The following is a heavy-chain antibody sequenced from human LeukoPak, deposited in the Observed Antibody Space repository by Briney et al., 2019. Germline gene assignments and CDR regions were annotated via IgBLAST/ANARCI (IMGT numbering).Heavy chain of an antibody. D-gene: IGHD6-13*01. CDR1: GYTFTGYY. CDR2: INPNSGGT. J-gene: IGHJ4*02. CDR3: ASPSSSRYNPDYYFDY. Sequence: ASVKVSCKASGYTFTGYYMHWVRQAPGQGLEWMGWINPNSGGTNYAQKFQGRVTMTRDTSISTAYMELSRLRSDDTAVYYCASPSSSRYNPDYYFDYWGQGTLVTVSS. V-gene: IGHV1-2*02.